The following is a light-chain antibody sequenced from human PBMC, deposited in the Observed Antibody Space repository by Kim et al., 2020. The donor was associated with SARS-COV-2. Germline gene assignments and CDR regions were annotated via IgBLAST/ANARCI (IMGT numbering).Light chain of an antibody. J-gene: IGLJ1*01. CDR2: DIY. CDR1: TVGGYYY. V-gene: IGLV2-11*01. CDR3: CSYAGDYTYV. Sequence: QSALTQPRSVSGSPGQSVTISCSTVGGYYYVSWYQQHPGKAPKLIIYDIYKRPSGVPARFSGSKSGNTASLTISGLQAEDEADYYCCSYAGDYTYVFETGTKVTVL.